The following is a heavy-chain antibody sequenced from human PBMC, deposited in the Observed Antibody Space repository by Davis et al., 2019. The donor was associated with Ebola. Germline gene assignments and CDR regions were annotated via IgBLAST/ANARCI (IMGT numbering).Heavy chain of an antibody. CDR2: INHSGST. Sequence: MPSETLSLTCAVYGGSFSGYYWSWIRQPPGKGREWIGEINHSGSTNYNPSLKSRVTISVDTSKNQFSLKLSSVTAADTAVYYCARGSSYSRFDYWGQGTLVTVSS. CDR3: ARGSSYSRFDY. D-gene: IGHD1-26*01. CDR1: GGSFSGYY. V-gene: IGHV4-34*01. J-gene: IGHJ4*02.